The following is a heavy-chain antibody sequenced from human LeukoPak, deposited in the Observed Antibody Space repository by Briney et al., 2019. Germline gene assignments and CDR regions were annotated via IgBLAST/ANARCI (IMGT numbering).Heavy chain of an antibody. CDR2: IYYSGST. CDR3: ARSRVATRRFDP. Sequence: SETLSLTCTVSGYSISSGYYWGWIRQSPGKGLEWIGYIYYSGSTYYNPSLKSRVIISVDTSKNQFSLKLSSVTAADTAVYYCARSRVATRRFDPWGQGTLVTVSS. D-gene: IGHD5-12*01. J-gene: IGHJ5*02. V-gene: IGHV4-38-2*02. CDR1: GYSISSGYY.